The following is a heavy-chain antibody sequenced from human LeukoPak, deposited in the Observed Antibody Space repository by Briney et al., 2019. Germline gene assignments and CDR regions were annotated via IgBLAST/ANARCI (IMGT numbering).Heavy chain of an antibody. V-gene: IGHV3-30*18. CDR1: GFTFSSYG. Sequence: GGSLRLSCAASGFTFSSYGMPWVRQAPGKGLEWVAVISYDGSNKYYADSVKGRFTISRDNSKNTLYLQMSSLRAEDTAVYYCAKVPWYYYDSSGYYPYYFDYWGQGTLVTVSS. D-gene: IGHD3-22*01. J-gene: IGHJ4*02. CDR3: AKVPWYYYDSSGYYPYYFDY. CDR2: ISYDGSNK.